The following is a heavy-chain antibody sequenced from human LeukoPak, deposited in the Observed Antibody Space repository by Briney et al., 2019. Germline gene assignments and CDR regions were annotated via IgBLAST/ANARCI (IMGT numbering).Heavy chain of an antibody. D-gene: IGHD3-16*01. CDR2: IRYDGSNK. Sequence: GSLRLSCAASGFTFSSYGMHWVRQAPGKGLEWVAFIRYDGSNKYYADSVKGRFTISRDNSKNTLCLQMNSLRAEDTAVYYCAKAGPSGGQQRGDWGQGTLVTVSS. V-gene: IGHV3-30*02. J-gene: IGHJ4*02. CDR3: AKAGPSGGQQRGD. CDR1: GFTFSSYG.